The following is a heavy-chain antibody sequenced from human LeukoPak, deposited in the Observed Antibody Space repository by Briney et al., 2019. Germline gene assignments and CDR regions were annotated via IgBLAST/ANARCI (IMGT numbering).Heavy chain of an antibody. CDR2: ITSDGSST. CDR1: GFAFRSHW. CDR3: ARDTGYSFAD. J-gene: IGHJ4*02. D-gene: IGHD5-18*01. Sequence: GGSLRLSCAASGFAFRSHWMHWARQVPGKGLVWVSRITSDGSSTSYADSVKGRFTISRDNAKNTLYLQMNSLRAEDTAVYYCARDTGYSFADWGQGTLVTVSS. V-gene: IGHV3-74*01.